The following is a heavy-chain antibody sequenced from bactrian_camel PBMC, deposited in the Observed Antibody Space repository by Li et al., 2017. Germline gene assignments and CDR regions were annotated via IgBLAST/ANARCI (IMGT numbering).Heavy chain of an antibody. D-gene: IGHD8*01. V-gene: IGHV3S1*01. J-gene: IGHJ4*01. Sequence: QVQLVESGGGSVQAGGSLRLSCAASGYTYSTYCMGWFRQAPGKEREGVALIYTGGGSTYYADSVKGRFTISRDNAKNTLYLEMNSLKSEDTAMYYCAASVYVTCPDNHWSVYNYWGQGTQVTVS. CDR3: AASVYVTCPDNHWSVYNY. CDR2: IYTGGGST. CDR1: GYTYSTYC.